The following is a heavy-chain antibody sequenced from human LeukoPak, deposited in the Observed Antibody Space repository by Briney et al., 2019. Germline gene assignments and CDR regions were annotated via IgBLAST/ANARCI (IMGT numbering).Heavy chain of an antibody. CDR1: GGSISSGSYY. CDR3: ARDHSSSSFYYYNMDV. CDR2: IYTSGST. V-gene: IGHV4-61*02. D-gene: IGHD6-6*01. J-gene: IGHJ6*03. Sequence: SSETLSLTCTVSGGSISSGSYYWSWIRQPAGKGLEWIGRIYTSGSTNYNPSLKSRVTISVDTSKNQFSLKLSSVTAADTAVYYCARDHSSSSFYYYNMDVWGKWTTVTVSS.